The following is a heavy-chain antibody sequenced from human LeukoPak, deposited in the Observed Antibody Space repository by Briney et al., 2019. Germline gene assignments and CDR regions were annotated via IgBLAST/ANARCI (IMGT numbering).Heavy chain of an antibody. D-gene: IGHD3-22*01. V-gene: IGHV4-34*01. CDR3: ARVKYYYDSSGYSYNWFDP. Sequence: PSETLSLTCAVYGGSFSGYYWSWIRQPPGKGLEWIGEINHSGSTNYNPFLKSRVTMSVDTSKNQFSLKLSSVTAADTAVHYCARVKYYYDSSGYSYNWFDPWGQGTLVTVSS. CDR2: INHSGST. CDR1: GGSFSGYY. J-gene: IGHJ5*02.